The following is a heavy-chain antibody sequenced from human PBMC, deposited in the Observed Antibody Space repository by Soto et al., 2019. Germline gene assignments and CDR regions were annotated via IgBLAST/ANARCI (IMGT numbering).Heavy chain of an antibody. D-gene: IGHD3-10*01. CDR1: GYRFTNYA. Sequence: VQLVQSGAEVKNPGASVKVSCKTSGYRFTNYAIHWVRQAPGQRLEWMGWINLGNGNTRYSEKFQGRVTITRDASAITAFMELSSLKSEDTAVYFCAGSQLVPNYFDYWGLGTLVTVSS. J-gene: IGHJ4*02. CDR3: AGSQLVPNYFDY. CDR2: INLGNGNT. V-gene: IGHV1-3*01.